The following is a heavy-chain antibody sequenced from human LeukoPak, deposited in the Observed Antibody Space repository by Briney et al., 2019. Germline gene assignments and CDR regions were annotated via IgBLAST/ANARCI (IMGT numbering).Heavy chain of an antibody. J-gene: IGHJ4*02. CDR2: INPNSGDT. CDR1: GYTFTGYH. CDR3: ARDYCSSTSCLFDY. V-gene: IGHV1-2*06. D-gene: IGHD2-2*01. Sequence: ASVKVSCKASGYTFTGYHMHWVRQAPGQGLEWMGRINPNSGDTNYAQKFQGRVAMTRDTSISTAFMELTRLKSDDTAVYYCARDYCSSTSCLFDYWGQGTLVTVSS.